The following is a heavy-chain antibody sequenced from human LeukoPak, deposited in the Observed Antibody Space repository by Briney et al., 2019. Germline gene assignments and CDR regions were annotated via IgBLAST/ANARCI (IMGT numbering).Heavy chain of an antibody. Sequence: PGGSLRLSCAASEFTFSAYYITWFRQPPGKGRDGLANIKEDGGETDYVDSVKGRFTISRDNAKSSVYLQMNSLRAEDTAVYYCARWGSYESSGDPVVFDYWGQGTLVTVSS. J-gene: IGHJ4*02. V-gene: IGHV3-7*01. CDR2: IKEDGGET. CDR1: EFTFSAYY. CDR3: ARWGSYESSGDPVVFDY. D-gene: IGHD3-22*01.